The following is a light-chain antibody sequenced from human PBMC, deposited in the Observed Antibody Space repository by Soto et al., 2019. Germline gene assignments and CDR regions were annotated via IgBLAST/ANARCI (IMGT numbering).Light chain of an antibody. CDR3: QQFSSTPSWT. CDR1: QSLDSF. V-gene: IGKV3-20*01. J-gene: IGKJ1*01. CDR2: GAS. Sequence: EILFTQSPATLSLSPGERATLSCGASQSLDSFLAWYQQKPGQAPRLLIYGASSRATGIPDRFSGSGSGTDFTLTISRMEPEDFALYYCQQFSSTPSWTFGQGTKVDIK.